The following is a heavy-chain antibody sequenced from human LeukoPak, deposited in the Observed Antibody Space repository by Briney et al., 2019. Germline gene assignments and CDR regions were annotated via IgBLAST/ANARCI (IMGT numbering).Heavy chain of an antibody. CDR1: EFIFSSYW. D-gene: IGHD2-21*01. CDR3: ARVWSRYWYFDL. J-gene: IGHJ2*01. V-gene: IGHV3-7*01. Sequence: GGSLRLSCAASEFIFSSYWMSWVRQAPGKGLEWVANINHDGSERDYVDSVKGRFTISRDNAKNSLYLQMNSLRTEDTAVYYCARVWSRYWYFDLWGRGTLVTVSS. CDR2: INHDGSER.